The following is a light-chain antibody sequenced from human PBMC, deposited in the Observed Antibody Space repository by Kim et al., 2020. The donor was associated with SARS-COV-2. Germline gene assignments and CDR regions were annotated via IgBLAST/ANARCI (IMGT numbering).Light chain of an antibody. CDR1: PSLLLWNGYIY. Sequence: PALHSFRSSPSLLLWNGYIYFDLYLQKPGPSPPLLVYLGSNRASGVPCKFSCSGSGTDFTLKISRVEAEDVGVYYCMQTKQPPRTFGQGTRLEIK. CDR3: MQTKQPPRT. J-gene: IGKJ5*01. V-gene: IGKV2-28*01. CDR2: LGS.